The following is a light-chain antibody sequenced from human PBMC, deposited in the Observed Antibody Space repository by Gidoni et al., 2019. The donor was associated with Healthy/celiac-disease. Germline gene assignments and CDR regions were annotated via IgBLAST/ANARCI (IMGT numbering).Light chain of an antibody. J-gene: IGKJ4*01. CDR1: QDITNF. CDR2: DAS. Sequence: IQMTQSPSSLSASVGDRVTITCQASQDITNFLNWYQQKPGKAPKLLIYDASNLETGVPSRFSGSESGTDFTFTISSLQPEDIATYYCQHYDNRPPTFGGGTKVEIK. V-gene: IGKV1-33*01. CDR3: QHYDNRPPT.